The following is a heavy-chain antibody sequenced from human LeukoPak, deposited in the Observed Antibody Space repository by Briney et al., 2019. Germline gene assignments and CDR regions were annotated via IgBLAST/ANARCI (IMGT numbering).Heavy chain of an antibody. D-gene: IGHD3-22*01. J-gene: IGHJ3*02. CDR2: ISSSSSYI. V-gene: IGHV3-21*01. Sequence: GGSLRLSCAASGFTFSSYSMNWVRQAPGKGLEWVSSISSSSSYIYYADSVKGRSTISRDNAKNSLYLQMNSLRAEDTAVYYCARGYYDSSGPTGHDAFDIWGQGTMVTVSS. CDR3: ARGYYDSSGPTGHDAFDI. CDR1: GFTFSSYS.